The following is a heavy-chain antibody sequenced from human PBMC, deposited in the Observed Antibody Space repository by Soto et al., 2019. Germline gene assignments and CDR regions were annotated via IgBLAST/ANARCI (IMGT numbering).Heavy chain of an antibody. CDR3: ARDAVPPRQWLVSLGFDP. CDR2: TYYRSKWYN. J-gene: IGHJ5*02. Sequence: QVQLQQSGPGLVKPSQTLSLTCAISGDSVSSNSAAWNWIRQSPSRGLEWLGRTYYRSKWYNDYAVSVKSRITINPDTSKNQFSLQLNSVTPEDTAVYYCARDAVPPRQWLVSLGFDPWGQGTLVTVSS. D-gene: IGHD6-19*01. CDR1: GDSVSSNSAA. V-gene: IGHV6-1*01.